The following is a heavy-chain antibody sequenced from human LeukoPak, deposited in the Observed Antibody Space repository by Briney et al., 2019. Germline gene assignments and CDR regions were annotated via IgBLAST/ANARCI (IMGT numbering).Heavy chain of an antibody. CDR1: GFTVSSHY. V-gene: IGHV3-53*01. CDR2: IYTDGST. D-gene: IGHD5-12*01. CDR3: ARESGHAAGDY. J-gene: IGHJ4*02. Sequence: GGSLRLSCAASGFTVSSHYMSWFRQAPGMGLEWVSAIYTDGSTYYTDSVKGRFTISRDNFKNTLFLQMNTLRAEDTAVYYCARESGHAAGDYWGQGTLVTVSS.